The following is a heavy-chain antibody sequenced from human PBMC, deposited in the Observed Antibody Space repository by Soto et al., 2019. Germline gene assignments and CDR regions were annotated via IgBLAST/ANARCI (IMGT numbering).Heavy chain of an antibody. CDR2: INPSGGST. V-gene: IGHV1-46*01. CDR1: GYTFTSCY. Sequence: ASVEVSCKESGYTFTSCYRQWVRQAPGQGLEWMGIINPSGGSTSYAQKFQGRVTMTRDTSTSTVYMELSSLRSEDTAVYYCARGTGTTNVGPGWGQGTLVTVSS. CDR3: ARGTGTTNVGPG. J-gene: IGHJ4*02. D-gene: IGHD1-7*01.